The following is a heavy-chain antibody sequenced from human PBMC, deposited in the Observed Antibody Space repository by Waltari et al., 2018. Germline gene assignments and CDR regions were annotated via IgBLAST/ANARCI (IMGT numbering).Heavy chain of an antibody. V-gene: IGHV3-48*01. CDR2: ITSSSSAS. CDR3: AREYSSSSGKLSDY. D-gene: IGHD6-6*01. Sequence: EVQLVESGGGLVQPGGSLRLSCAASGFTFSSYSMNWVRQAPGKGVEWVAYITSSSSASYYADSVKGRVTISRDNAKNSLSLQMNSLRAEDTAVYYCAREYSSSSGKLSDYWGQGTLVTVSP. J-gene: IGHJ4*02. CDR1: GFTFSSYS.